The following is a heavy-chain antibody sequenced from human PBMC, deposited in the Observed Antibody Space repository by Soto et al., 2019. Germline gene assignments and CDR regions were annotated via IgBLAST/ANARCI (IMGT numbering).Heavy chain of an antibody. Sequence: SETLSLTCTVSGGSISSGGYYWSWIRQHPGKGLEWIGYIYYSGSTYYNPSLKSRVTISVDTSKNQFSLKLSSVTAADTAVYYCARDLRDCSSTSCYGPIWGQGTLVTVSS. CDR2: IYYSGST. V-gene: IGHV4-31*03. CDR1: GGSISSGGYY. CDR3: ARDLRDCSSTSCYGPI. J-gene: IGHJ4*02. D-gene: IGHD2-2*01.